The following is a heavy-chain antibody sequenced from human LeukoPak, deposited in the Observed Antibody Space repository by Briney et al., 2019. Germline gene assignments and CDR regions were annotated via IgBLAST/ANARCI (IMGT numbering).Heavy chain of an antibody. V-gene: IGHV3-11*05. J-gene: IGHJ6*02. CDR3: ARGHYGMDV. Sequence: PGGSLRLSCAAPGFTFSDHYMSWIRQSPGKGLEWVSYISRSSSYTYYADSVKGRFTISRDDAKNSLYLQMNSLRAEDTAVYYCARGHYGMDVWGQGTTVTVSS. CDR1: GFTFSDHY. CDR2: ISRSSSYT.